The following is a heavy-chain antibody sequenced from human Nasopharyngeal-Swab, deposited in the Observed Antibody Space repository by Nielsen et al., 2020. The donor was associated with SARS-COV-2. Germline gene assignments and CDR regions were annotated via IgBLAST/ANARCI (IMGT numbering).Heavy chain of an antibody. D-gene: IGHD3-10*01. V-gene: IGHV4-4*02. CDR2: IYHSGST. J-gene: IGHJ5*02. CDR1: GGSISNNNW. Sequence: SETLSLTCTVSGGSISNNNWWGWVRQSPGTGLEWIGEIYHSGSTNYNPSLKSRVTISVDTSKNQFSLKLSSVTAADTAVYYCARGAGNYYGSGSYYKSSWFDPWGQGTLVTVSS. CDR3: ARGAGNYYGSGSYYKSSWFDP.